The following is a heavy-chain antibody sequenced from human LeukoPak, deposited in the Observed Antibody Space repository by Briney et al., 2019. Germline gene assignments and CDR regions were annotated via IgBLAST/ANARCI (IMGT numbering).Heavy chain of an antibody. D-gene: IGHD6-13*01. CDR3: ARDSRSSSILNYYYGMDV. J-gene: IGHJ6*02. V-gene: IGHV1-18*01. CDR1: GYTFTSYG. Sequence: ASVKVSCKASGYTFTSYGISWVRQAPGQGLEWMGWISAYNGNTNYAQKLQGRVTMTTDTSTSTAYMELRSLRSDDTAVYYCARDSRSSSILNYYYGMDVWGQGTTVTVSS. CDR2: ISAYNGNT.